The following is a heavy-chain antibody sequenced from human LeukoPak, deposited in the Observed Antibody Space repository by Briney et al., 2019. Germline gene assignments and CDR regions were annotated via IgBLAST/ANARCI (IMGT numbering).Heavy chain of an antibody. V-gene: IGHV4-39*07. CDR3: ARAKYYYGSGNRNWYFDL. CDR1: GGSISSSSYY. Sequence: SETLSLTCTVSGGSISSSSYYWGWIRQPPGKGLEWIGSIYYSGSTYYNPSLKSRVTISVDTSKNQFSLKLSSVTAADTAVYYCARAKYYYGSGNRNWYFDLWGRGTLVTVSS. J-gene: IGHJ2*01. CDR2: IYYSGST. D-gene: IGHD3-10*01.